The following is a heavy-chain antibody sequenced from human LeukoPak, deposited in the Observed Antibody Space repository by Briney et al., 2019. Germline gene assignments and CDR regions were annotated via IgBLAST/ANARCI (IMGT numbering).Heavy chain of an antibody. D-gene: IGHD2-2*01. V-gene: IGHV3-48*02. CDR3: ARVGYQLPHAFDI. CDR1: GFTFSSYS. Sequence: GGSLRLSCAASGFTFSSYSMNWVRQAPGKGLEWVSYISSSSSTIYYADSVKGRFTISRDNAKNSLYLQMNSLRDKDTAVYYCARVGYQLPHAFDIWGQGTMVTVSS. J-gene: IGHJ3*02. CDR2: ISSSSSTI.